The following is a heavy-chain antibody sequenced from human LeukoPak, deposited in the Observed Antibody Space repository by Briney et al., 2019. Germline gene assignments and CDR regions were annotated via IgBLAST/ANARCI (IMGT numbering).Heavy chain of an antibody. V-gene: IGHV3-23*01. Sequence: GGSLRLSCAASGFTFSSYAMSWVRQAPGQGLEWVSAISGSGGSTYYADSVKGRFTISRDNSKNALYLQMNSLRAEDTAVYYCAKGERNIAAAYYYYYYYLDVWGKGTTVTVSS. J-gene: IGHJ6*03. CDR2: ISGSGGST. D-gene: IGHD6-13*01. CDR1: GFTFSSYA. CDR3: AKGERNIAAAYYYYYYYLDV.